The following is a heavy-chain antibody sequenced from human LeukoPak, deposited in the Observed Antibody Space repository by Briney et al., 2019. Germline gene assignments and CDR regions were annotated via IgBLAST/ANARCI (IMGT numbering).Heavy chain of an antibody. CDR1: GGTFSSYA. V-gene: IGHV1-69*04. Sequence: SVKVSCKASGGTFSSYAISWVRQAPGQGLEWMGKIIPILGIANYAQKFQGRVTITADKSTSTAYMELSSLRSEDTAVYYCARDLEIRGIYGMDVWGQGTTVTVSS. D-gene: IGHD3-10*01. J-gene: IGHJ6*02. CDR3: ARDLEIRGIYGMDV. CDR2: IIPILGIA.